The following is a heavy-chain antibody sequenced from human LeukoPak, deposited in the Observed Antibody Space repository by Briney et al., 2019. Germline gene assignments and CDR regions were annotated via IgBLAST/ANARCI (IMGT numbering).Heavy chain of an antibody. J-gene: IGHJ6*02. CDR1: GGSISSYY. CDR3: ARGPGYSGYDSNYYYYYGMDV. D-gene: IGHD5-12*01. V-gene: IGHV4-59*01. CDR2: IYYSGST. Sequence: SETLSLTCTVSGGSISSYYWSWIRQPPGKGLEWIGYIYYSGSTNYNPSLKSRVTISVDTSKNQFFLKLSSVTAADTAVYYCARGPGYSGYDSNYYYYYGMDVWGQGTTVTVSS.